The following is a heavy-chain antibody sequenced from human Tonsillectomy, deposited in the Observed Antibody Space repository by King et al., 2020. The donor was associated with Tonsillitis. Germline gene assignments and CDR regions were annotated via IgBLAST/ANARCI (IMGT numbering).Heavy chain of an antibody. V-gene: IGHV3-33*01. CDR3: ARSYCSSTSCYPNYYYGIDV. Sequence: QLVQSGGGVVQPGRSLRLSCAASGFTFSSYGMHWGRQAPGKGLEWVAVIWYDGSNKYYADSVKGRFTISRDNSKNTLYLQMNSLRAEDTAVYYCARSYCSSTSCYPNYYYGIDVWGQGTTVTVSS. D-gene: IGHD2-2*01. CDR2: IWYDGSNK. J-gene: IGHJ6*02. CDR1: GFTFSSYG.